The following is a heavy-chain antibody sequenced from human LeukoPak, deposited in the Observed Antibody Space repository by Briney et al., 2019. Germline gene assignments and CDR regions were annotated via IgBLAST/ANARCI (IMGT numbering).Heavy chain of an antibody. D-gene: IGHD3-10*01. CDR2: IWYDGSIK. CDR3: AKERNYYGSGSYDYFFDH. Sequence: GGSLRLSCAASGFTFGSHGMHWVRQAPGKGLEWVALIWYDGSIKYYADSVKGRFTISRDNSKHTLYLQMNSLRAEDTAVYFCAKERNYYGSGSYDYFFDHWGQGTLVTVSS. CDR1: GFTFGSHG. J-gene: IGHJ4*02. V-gene: IGHV3-33*06.